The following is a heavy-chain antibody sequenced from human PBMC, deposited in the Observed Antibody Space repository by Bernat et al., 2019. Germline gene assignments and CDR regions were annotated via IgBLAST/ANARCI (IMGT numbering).Heavy chain of an antibody. V-gene: IGHV1-2*04. CDR2: INPNSGGT. J-gene: IGHJ6*02. D-gene: IGHD1/OR15-1a*01. Sequence: QVQLVQSGAEVKKPGSSVKVSCKASGGTFSSYAISWVRQAPGQGLEWMGGINPNSGGTNYAQKFQGWVTMTRDTSSSTAYMELSRLRSDDTVVYYCARDAITGTFADYGMDVWGQGTTVTVSS. CDR1: GGTFSSYA. CDR3: ARDAITGTFADYGMDV.